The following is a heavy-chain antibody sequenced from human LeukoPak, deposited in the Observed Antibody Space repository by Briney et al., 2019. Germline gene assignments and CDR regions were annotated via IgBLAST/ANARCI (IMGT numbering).Heavy chain of an antibody. V-gene: IGHV3-30*02. Sequence: GGSLRLSCAASRSTFSSYGMHWVRQAPGKGLEWVAYIQYDGSNEQYADSVKGRFSISRDSSKNILYLQMNSLRAEDTAVYYCARENGRGVISPYYDLWGQGTLVTVTS. D-gene: IGHD3-10*01. CDR1: RSTFSSYG. CDR2: IQYDGSNE. CDR3: ARENGRGVISPYYDL. J-gene: IGHJ4*02.